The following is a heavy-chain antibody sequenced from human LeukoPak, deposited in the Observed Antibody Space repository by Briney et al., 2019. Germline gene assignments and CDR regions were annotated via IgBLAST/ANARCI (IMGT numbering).Heavy chain of an antibody. CDR1: GGTFSSYA. V-gene: IGHV1-69*04. J-gene: IGHJ4*02. D-gene: IGHD3-3*01. Sequence: SVKVSRKASGGTFSSYAISWVRQAPGQGLEWMGRIIPILGIANYAQKFQGRVTITADKSTSTAYMELSSLRSEDTAVYYCARPYYDFWSGYYMGFDYWGQGTLVTVSS. CDR2: IIPILGIA. CDR3: ARPYYDFWSGYYMGFDY.